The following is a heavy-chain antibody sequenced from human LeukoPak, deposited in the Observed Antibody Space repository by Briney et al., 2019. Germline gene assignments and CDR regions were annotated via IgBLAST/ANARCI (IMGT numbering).Heavy chain of an antibody. Sequence: SETLSLTCTVSGGSISSYYWSWIRQPPGKGLEWIGYIYYSGSTNYNPSLKSRVTISVDTSKNQFSLKLSSVTAADTAVYYCAREMGYCSSTSCYRRRHFDYWGQGTLVTVSS. D-gene: IGHD2-2*01. CDR3: AREMGYCSSTSCYRRRHFDY. J-gene: IGHJ4*02. V-gene: IGHV4-59*01. CDR1: GGSISSYY. CDR2: IYYSGST.